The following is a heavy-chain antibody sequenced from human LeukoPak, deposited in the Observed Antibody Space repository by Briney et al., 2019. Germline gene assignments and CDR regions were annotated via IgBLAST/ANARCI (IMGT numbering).Heavy chain of an antibody. Sequence: GESLKISCKGSGYSFTSYWIGWVRQMPGKGLEWMGIIYPGDSDTRYSPSFQGQVTISADKSISTAYLQWSSLKASDTAMYYCARHPRYCSSTSCPGRSSAFDIWGQGTMVTVSS. J-gene: IGHJ3*02. CDR2: IYPGDSDT. CDR1: GYSFTSYW. D-gene: IGHD2-2*01. V-gene: IGHV5-51*01. CDR3: ARHPRYCSSTSCPGRSSAFDI.